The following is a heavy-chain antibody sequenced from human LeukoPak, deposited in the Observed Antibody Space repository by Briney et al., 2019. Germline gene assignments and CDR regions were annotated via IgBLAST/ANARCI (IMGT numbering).Heavy chain of an antibody. Sequence: ASVKVSCKASGYTLTSYGISWVRQAPGQGLEWMGWISAYNGNTNYAQKLQGRVTMTTDTSTSTAYMELRSLRSEDTAVYYCARDWDSSSWYVWFDPWGQGTLVTVSS. CDR2: ISAYNGNT. V-gene: IGHV1-18*01. CDR3: ARDWDSSSWYVWFDP. D-gene: IGHD6-13*01. J-gene: IGHJ5*02. CDR1: GYTLTSYG.